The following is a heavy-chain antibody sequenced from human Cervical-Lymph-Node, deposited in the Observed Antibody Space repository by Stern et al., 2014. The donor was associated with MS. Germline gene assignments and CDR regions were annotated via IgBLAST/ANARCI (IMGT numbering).Heavy chain of an antibody. Sequence: QVQLVESGAEVEKPGASVKVSCEASGYTFTDYYIHWVRQAPGQGLEWMGWISPNSGGTNYAQKFQGRVTMTRDTSISTAYMELTRFRSEDTAVYYCARAVVSLGYCSSSNCYIGGLGFDPGGQGTLVIVSS. CDR1: GYTFTDYY. V-gene: IGHV1-2*02. CDR3: ARAVVSLGYCSSSNCYIGGLGFDP. CDR2: ISPNSGGT. D-gene: IGHD2-2*02. J-gene: IGHJ5*02.